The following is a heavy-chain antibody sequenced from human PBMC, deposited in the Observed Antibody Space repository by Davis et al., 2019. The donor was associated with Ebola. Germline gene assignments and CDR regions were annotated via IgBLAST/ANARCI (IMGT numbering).Heavy chain of an antibody. V-gene: IGHV3-15*07. CDR1: GFSFNAAW. J-gene: IGHJ4*02. CDR3: STDPARGY. CDR2: IRSKTNGVII. Sequence: PGGSLRLSCAASGFSFNAAWTWLNCVRQAPGKGLEWVGRIRSKTNGVIIDYAAFVEGRFIISRDDSKNTLFLQINSLRTEDTAVYYCSTDPARGYWGQGTLVNVSS.